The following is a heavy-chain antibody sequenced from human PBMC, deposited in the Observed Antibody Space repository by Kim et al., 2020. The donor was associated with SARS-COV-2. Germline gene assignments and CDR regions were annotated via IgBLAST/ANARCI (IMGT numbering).Heavy chain of an antibody. Sequence: SETLSLTCTVSGGSISSGDYYWSWIRQPPGKGLEWIGYIYYSGSTYYNPSLKSRVTISVDTSKNQFSLKLSSVTAADTAVYYCASGDPFWSGYMALYWGQGTLVTVSS. CDR3: ASGDPFWSGYMALY. J-gene: IGHJ4*02. D-gene: IGHD3-3*01. CDR2: IYYSGST. V-gene: IGHV4-30-4*01. CDR1: GGSISSGDYY.